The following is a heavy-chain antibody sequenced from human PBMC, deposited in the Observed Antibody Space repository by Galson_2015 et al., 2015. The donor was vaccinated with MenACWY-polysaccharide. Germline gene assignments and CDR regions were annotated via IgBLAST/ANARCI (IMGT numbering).Heavy chain of an antibody. V-gene: IGHV5-51*01. D-gene: IGHD5-12*01. CDR2: INPGDSDI. J-gene: IGHJ6*02. Sequence: QSGAEVKKPGESLEISCTGSGYSFTNYWIGWVRQMPGKGLEWMGIINPGDSDIRYSPSFQGQVTISADKSISTAYLQWSSLKASDTAMYYCARQRYSGYDFRIPYGMDVWGQGTTVTVSS. CDR1: GYSFTNYW. CDR3: ARQRYSGYDFRIPYGMDV.